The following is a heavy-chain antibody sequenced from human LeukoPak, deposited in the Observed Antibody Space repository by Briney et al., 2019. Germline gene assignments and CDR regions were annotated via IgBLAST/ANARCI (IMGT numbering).Heavy chain of an antibody. CDR2: ISGSGGST. D-gene: IGHD4-23*01. CDR1: GSTFSSYA. CDR3: AKDRDDYGGNPSEY. Sequence: GGSLRLSCAASGSTFSSYAMSWVRQAPGKGLEWVSAISGSGGSTYYADSVKGRFTISRDNSKNTLYLQMNSLRAEDTAVYYCAKDRDDYGGNPSEYWGQGTLVTVSS. V-gene: IGHV3-23*01. J-gene: IGHJ4*02.